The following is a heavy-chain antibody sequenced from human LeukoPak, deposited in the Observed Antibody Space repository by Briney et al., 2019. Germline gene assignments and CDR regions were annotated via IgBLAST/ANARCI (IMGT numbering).Heavy chain of an antibody. D-gene: IGHD4-17*01. CDR3: ARDHGDPYYFDY. V-gene: IGHV3-33*01. J-gene: IGHJ4*02. CDR2: IWYDGSNK. CDR1: GFTFSSYG. Sequence: GRSLRLSCAASGFTFSSYGMHWVRQAPGKGLEGVAVIWYDGSNKYYADSVKGRFTISRDNSKNTLYLQMNSLRAEDTAVYYCARDHGDPYYFDYWGQGTLVTVSS.